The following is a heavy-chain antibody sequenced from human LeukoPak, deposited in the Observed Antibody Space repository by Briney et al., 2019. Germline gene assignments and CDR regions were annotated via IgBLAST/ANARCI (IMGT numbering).Heavy chain of an antibody. CDR2: IFFSGTT. CDR1: GGSISSGTYY. D-gene: IGHD2-15*01. V-gene: IGHV4-39*02. J-gene: IGHJ6*03. CDR3: ARERGGRCYYYYYYMDV. Sequence: SQSLSLTCTVSGGSISSGTYYWGWIRQPAGKGLEWIGSIFFSGTTYYNPSLERRVTMSVDTSKTHLSLMLSSVTAAAAAVYYCARERGGRCYYYYYYMDVWGKGTTVTVSS.